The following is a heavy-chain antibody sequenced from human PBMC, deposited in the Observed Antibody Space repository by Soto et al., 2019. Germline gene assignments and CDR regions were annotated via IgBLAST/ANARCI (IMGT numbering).Heavy chain of an antibody. D-gene: IGHD6-19*01. Sequence: EVQLVESGGGLVQPGGSLRLSCAASGFTFSSYWMHWVRQAPGKGLVWVSRINSDGSSTSYADSVKGRFTISRDNAKNTLDLQMNSLRAEDTAVYYCAVAVAGPTAIGNWGKGTLVTVSS. CDR2: INSDGSST. CDR3: AVAVAGPTAIGN. V-gene: IGHV3-74*01. J-gene: IGHJ4*02. CDR1: GFTFSSYW.